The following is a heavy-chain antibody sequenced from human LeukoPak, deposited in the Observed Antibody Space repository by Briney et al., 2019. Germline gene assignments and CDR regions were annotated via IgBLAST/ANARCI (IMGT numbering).Heavy chain of an antibody. V-gene: IGHV4-39*02. CDR1: GGSISSSSYY. J-gene: IGHJ5*02. CDR2: IYYSGST. CDR3: ARDPTRVRGVIPFDP. D-gene: IGHD3-10*01. Sequence: SETLSLTCTVSGGSISSSSYYWGWIRQPPGKGLEWIGSIYYSGSTYYNPSLKSRVTISVDTSKNQFSLKLSSVTAADTAVYYCARDPTRVRGVIPFDPWGQGTLVTVSS.